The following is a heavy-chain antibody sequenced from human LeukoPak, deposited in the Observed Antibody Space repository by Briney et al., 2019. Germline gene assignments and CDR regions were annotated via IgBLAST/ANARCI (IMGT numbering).Heavy chain of an antibody. Sequence: GGSLRLSCSASGFTFSSYAMHWVRQAPGKGLEYVSSIISNGVSTYYADSVKGRFTIYRDNSKNSLYLQMSSLRAEDTAVYYCAKGAGYSFGYDFDYWGQGTLVTVSS. CDR2: IISNGVST. J-gene: IGHJ4*02. CDR3: AKGAGYSFGYDFDY. V-gene: IGHV3-64D*06. D-gene: IGHD5-18*01. CDR1: GFTFSSYA.